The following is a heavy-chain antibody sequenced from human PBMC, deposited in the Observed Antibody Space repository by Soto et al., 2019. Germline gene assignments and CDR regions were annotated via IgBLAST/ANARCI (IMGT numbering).Heavy chain of an antibody. Sequence: QVQLVQSGAEVKKPGSSVKVSCKASGGTFSSYTIAWVRQAPGQGLEWMGGIIPIFGTTNYAQKFQGRVTITADKSTTTAYMELSSLRCEDTAIYWCASGVLVPRIYYYYEMDVWGQGTTVTVSS. V-gene: IGHV1-69*06. CDR2: IIPIFGTT. J-gene: IGHJ6*02. CDR1: GGTFSSYT. CDR3: ASGVLVPRIYYYYEMDV. D-gene: IGHD5-12*01.